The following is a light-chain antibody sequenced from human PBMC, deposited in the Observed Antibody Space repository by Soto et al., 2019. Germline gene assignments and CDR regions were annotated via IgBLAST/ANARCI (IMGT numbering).Light chain of an antibody. Sequence: QPVLTQPPSVSGAPGQRVTIACTGSTSNIGAGYDVHWYRHLPGAAPKLLLSGHSHRPSGVPDRLSGSKSGTSASLAITGLQAEDEADYYCQSYDSDFVVFGGGTKLTVL. V-gene: IGLV1-40*01. CDR3: QSYDSDFVV. J-gene: IGLJ2*01. CDR1: TSNIGAGYD. CDR2: GHS.